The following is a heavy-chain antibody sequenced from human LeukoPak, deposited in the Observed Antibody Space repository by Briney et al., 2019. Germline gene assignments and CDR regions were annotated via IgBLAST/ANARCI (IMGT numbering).Heavy chain of an antibody. V-gene: IGHV3-30-3*01. J-gene: IGHJ4*02. CDR3: ARDLSWSYIFDY. D-gene: IGHD1-26*01. Sequence: PGGSLRLSCAVSGFTFSNYSMHWVRQAPGKGLVWVAAISHDGSNEYYAESVKGRITVSRDTSENTLYLQMNRRRAEDTAVYYCARDLSWSYIFDYWGQGTLVTVSS. CDR2: ISHDGSNE. CDR1: GFTFSNYS.